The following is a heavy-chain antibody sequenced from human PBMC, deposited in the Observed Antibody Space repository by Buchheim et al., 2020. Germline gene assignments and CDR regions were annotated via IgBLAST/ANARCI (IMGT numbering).Heavy chain of an antibody. D-gene: IGHD4-17*01. J-gene: IGHJ6*02. CDR3: ASRYGDYYYAMDV. CDR2: IKTDGSGT. Sequence: EVQLVESGGGLVQPGGSLRLSCAASGFTFSSYWMHWVRQAPGEGLVWVSRIKTDGSGTSYADSVKGRFAISRDGAKNPLYLQMSSLRAEDSAVYYCASRYGDYYYAMDVWGQGTT. CDR1: GFTFSSYW. V-gene: IGHV3-74*01.